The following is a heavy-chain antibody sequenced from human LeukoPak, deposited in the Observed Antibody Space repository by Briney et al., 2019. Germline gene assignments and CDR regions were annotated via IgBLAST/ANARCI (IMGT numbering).Heavy chain of an antibody. CDR3: AGEGIFGTSANEFDY. CDR2: IYTSGST. V-gene: IGHV4-4*07. Sequence: SETLSLTCTVSGGSISSYYWSWIRQPAGKGLEWIGRIYTSGSTNYNLSLKSRVTMSVDTSKNQFSLKLSSVTAADTAVYYCAGEGIFGTSANEFDYWGQGTLVTVSS. CDR1: GGSISSYY. D-gene: IGHD2-2*01. J-gene: IGHJ4*02.